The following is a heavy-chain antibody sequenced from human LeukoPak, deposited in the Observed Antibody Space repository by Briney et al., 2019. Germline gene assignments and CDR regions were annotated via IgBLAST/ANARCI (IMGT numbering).Heavy chain of an antibody. J-gene: IGHJ4*02. CDR3: ARDAPGNTALDY. D-gene: IGHD5-18*01. Sequence: GALRLSXAASGFTFSIYWMHWVRQPPGKGLVWVSRINSDGSSTSYADSVKGRFTISRDNAKNTLYLQMNSLRVEDTALYYCARDAPGNTALDYWGQGSLVTVSS. V-gene: IGHV3-74*01. CDR1: GFTFSIYW. CDR2: INSDGSST.